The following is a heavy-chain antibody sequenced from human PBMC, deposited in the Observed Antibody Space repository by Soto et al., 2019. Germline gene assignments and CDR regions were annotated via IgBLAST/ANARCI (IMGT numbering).Heavy chain of an antibody. CDR2: IYNSGST. J-gene: IGHJ5*02. CDR3: AREEVAYYGSGSYNWFDP. D-gene: IGHD3-10*01. V-gene: IGHV4-31*03. CDR1: GGSINSGGYY. Sequence: SETLSLTCTVSGGSINSGGYYWSWIRQHPGKGLEWIGYIYNSGSTYYNPSLKSRITISVDTSKNQFSLKLSSVTVADTAVYYCAREEVAYYGSGSYNWFDPWGQGTLVT.